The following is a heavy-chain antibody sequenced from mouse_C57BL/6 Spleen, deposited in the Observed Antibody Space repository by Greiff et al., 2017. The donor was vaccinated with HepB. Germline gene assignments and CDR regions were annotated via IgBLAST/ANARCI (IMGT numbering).Heavy chain of an antibody. CDR3: ARGDYGNSNWYFDV. CDR2: IDPSDSYT. CDR1: GYTFTSYW. V-gene: IGHV1-50*01. J-gene: IGHJ1*03. Sequence: QVQLQQSGAELVKPGASVKLSCKASGYTFTSYWMQWVKQRPGQGLEWIGEIDPSDSYTNYNQKFKGKATLTVDTSSSTAYMQLSSLTSEDSAVYYCARGDYGNSNWYFDVWGTGTTVTVSS. D-gene: IGHD2-1*01.